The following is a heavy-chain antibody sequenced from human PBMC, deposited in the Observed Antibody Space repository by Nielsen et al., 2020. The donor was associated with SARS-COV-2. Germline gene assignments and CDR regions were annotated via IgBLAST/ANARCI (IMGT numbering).Heavy chain of an antibody. Sequence: GGSLRLSCAASGFTFSDYAMAWVRQAPGKGLEWVSALSGRGGTHYADFVKGRFTTSTDTSRTTLYLQMTSLRAEDTAIYYCARSTPYGTTWYGALDSWGQGTLVSVSS. J-gene: IGHJ4*02. CDR1: GFTFSDYA. CDR2: LSGRGGT. CDR3: ARSTPYGTTWYGALDS. D-gene: IGHD6-13*01. V-gene: IGHV3-23*01.